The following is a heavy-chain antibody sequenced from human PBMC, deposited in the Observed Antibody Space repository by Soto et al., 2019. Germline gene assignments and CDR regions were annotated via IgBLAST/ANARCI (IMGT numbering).Heavy chain of an antibody. CDR1: GGTSSNFV. CDR2: ILPMFGAV. J-gene: IGHJ6*02. D-gene: IGHD3-22*01. CDR3: ARPKRRGYDRGDSYYHTMDV. V-gene: IGHV1-69*06. Sequence: QMRLVQSGAEVKNSGSSVKVSCKASGGTSSNFVITWVRQVPGQGLEWLGGILPMFGAVKYAQKFQDRLTITADRSTNTSSMELGSLRSEDTAVYYCARPKRRGYDRGDSYYHTMDVWGHGTTVTVS.